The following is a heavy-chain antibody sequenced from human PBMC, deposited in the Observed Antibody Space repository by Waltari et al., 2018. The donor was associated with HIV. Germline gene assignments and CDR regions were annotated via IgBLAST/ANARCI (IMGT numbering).Heavy chain of an antibody. CDR1: GGSISSSSYY. Sequence: QLQLQESGPGLVKPSETLSLTCTVSGGSISSSSYYWGWIRQPPGKGLEWIGSIYYSGRTDYNPDRESRVTISVDASKNQFSLKLSSVTAADTAVYYCARHSLTYYYDSSGYSVAFDYWGQGTLVTVSS. V-gene: IGHV4-39*01. J-gene: IGHJ4*02. D-gene: IGHD3-22*01. CDR2: IYYSGRT. CDR3: ARHSLTYYYDSSGYSVAFDY.